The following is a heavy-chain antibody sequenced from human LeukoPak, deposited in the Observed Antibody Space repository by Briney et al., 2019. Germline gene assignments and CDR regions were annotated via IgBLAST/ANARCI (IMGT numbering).Heavy chain of an antibody. V-gene: IGHV3-30-3*01. CDR1: GFTFSSYA. D-gene: IGHD1-7*01. J-gene: IGHJ4*02. CDR2: ISYDGSNK. Sequence: GGSLRLSCAASGFTFSSYAMHWVRQAPGKGLEWVAVISYDGSNKYYADSVKGRFIISRDNSKNTLYLQMNSLRAEDTAVYYCATGITGTTCFDYWGQGTLVTVSS. CDR3: ATGITGTTCFDY.